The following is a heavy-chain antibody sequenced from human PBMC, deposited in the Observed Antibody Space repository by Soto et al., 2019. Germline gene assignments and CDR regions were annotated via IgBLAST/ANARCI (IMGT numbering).Heavy chain of an antibody. CDR3: ARYAAEVNTFFDY. CDR2: ISGSSASK. Sequence: QVQLVESGGGLVKPGGSLTLSCAASGFIFNDYYMSWIRQAPGKGLEWVSIISGSSASKKYAGSGKGRFTISRDNAKKSLYLEMNSLRAEDTAVYYCARYAAEVNTFFDYWGQGTLGTVSS. D-gene: IGHD4-4*01. CDR1: GFIFNDYY. V-gene: IGHV3-11*06. J-gene: IGHJ4*02.